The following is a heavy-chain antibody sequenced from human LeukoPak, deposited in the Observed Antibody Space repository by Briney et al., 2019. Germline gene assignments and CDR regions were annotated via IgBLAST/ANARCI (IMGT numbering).Heavy chain of an antibody. J-gene: IGHJ4*02. CDR3: AREGQDY. CDR2: ISYDGSNK. CDR1: GFTFSSYA. V-gene: IGHV3-30-3*01. Sequence: GRSLRLSCAASGFTFSSYAMHWVRQASGKGLEWVAVISYDGSNKYYADSVKGRFTISRDNSKNTLYLQMNSLRAEDTAVYYCAREGQDYWGQGTLVTVSS.